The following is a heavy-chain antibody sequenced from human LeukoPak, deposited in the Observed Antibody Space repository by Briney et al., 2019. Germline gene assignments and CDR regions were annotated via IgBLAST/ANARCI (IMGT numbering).Heavy chain of an antibody. V-gene: IGHV4-34*01. CDR1: GGSFSGYY. J-gene: IGHJ2*01. D-gene: IGHD6-13*01. CDR3: ARGYSSSWYVRRWYFDL. CDR2: INHSGST. Sequence: PSETLSLTCAVYGGSFSGYYWSWIRQPPGKGLEWIGEINHSGSTNYNPSLKSRVTISADTSKNQFSLKLSSVTAADTAVYYCARGYSSSWYVRRWYFDLWGRGTLVTVSS.